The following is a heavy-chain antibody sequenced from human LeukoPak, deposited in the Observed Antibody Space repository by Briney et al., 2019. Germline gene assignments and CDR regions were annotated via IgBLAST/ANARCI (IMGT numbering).Heavy chain of an antibody. CDR1: GFTFSSYW. J-gene: IGHJ4*02. D-gene: IGHD6-13*01. CDR3: ARDPYGYSSSWSNFDY. CDR2: LNTDGSST. Sequence: QPGGSLRLSCAASGFTFSSYWMHWVRHAPGKGLVWVSRLNTDGSSTTYADSVKGRFTISRDNAKNTLYLQMNSLRAEDTAVYYCARDPYGYSSSWSNFDYWGQGTLVTVSS. V-gene: IGHV3-74*01.